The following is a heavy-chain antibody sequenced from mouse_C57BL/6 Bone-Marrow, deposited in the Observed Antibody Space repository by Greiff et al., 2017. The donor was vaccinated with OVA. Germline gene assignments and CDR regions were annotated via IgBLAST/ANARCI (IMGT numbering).Heavy chain of an antibody. CDR1: GYTFTSYW. D-gene: IGHD1-1*01. CDR2: IHPNSGST. V-gene: IGHV1-64*01. J-gene: IGHJ2*01. Sequence: QVQLKQSGAELVKPGASVKLSCKASGYTFTSYWMHWVKQRPGQGLEWIGMIHPNSGSTNYNEKFKSKATLTVDKSSSTAYMQLSSLTSEDSAVYYCARSRYYGSSYYWGQGTTLTVSS. CDR3: ARSRYYGSSYY.